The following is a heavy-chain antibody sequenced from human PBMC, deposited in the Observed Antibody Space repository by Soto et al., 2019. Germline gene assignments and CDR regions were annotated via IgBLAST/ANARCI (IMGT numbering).Heavy chain of an antibody. D-gene: IGHD3-3*01. J-gene: IGHJ4*02. Sequence: QVQLVQSGAEVKKPGASVKVSCKASGYTFTSYGISWVRQAPGQGLEWMGWISAYNGNTNYAQKLQGRVTMTTDTSTSTAYMELRSLRSDDTAVYYCARDTIGPITIFGVGWNLLDYWGQGTLVTVSS. CDR2: ISAYNGNT. CDR1: GYTFTSYG. CDR3: ARDTIGPITIFGVGWNLLDY. V-gene: IGHV1-18*01.